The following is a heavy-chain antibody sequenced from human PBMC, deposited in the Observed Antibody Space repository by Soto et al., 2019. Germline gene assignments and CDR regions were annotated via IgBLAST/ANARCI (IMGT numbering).Heavy chain of an antibody. J-gene: IGHJ3*02. CDR3: ARDLRIAAAEYAFDI. D-gene: IGHD6-13*01. CDR2: IIPILGIA. V-gene: IGHV1-69*04. Sequence: ASVKVSCKASGGTFSSYTISWVRQAPGQGLEWMGRIIPILGIANYAQKFQGRVTITADKSTSTAYMELSSLRSEDTAVYYCARDLRIAAAEYAFDIWGQGTMVTVSS. CDR1: GGTFSSYT.